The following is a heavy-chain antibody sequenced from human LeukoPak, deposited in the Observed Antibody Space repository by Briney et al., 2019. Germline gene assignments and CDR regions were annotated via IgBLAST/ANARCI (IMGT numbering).Heavy chain of an antibody. CDR3: ARVVDTPMVLYGAFDI. CDR2: ISSSSSYI. D-gene: IGHD5-18*01. CDR1: EFTFSSYN. V-gene: IGHV3-21*01. Sequence: GGSLRLSCAASEFTFSSYNMNWVRQAPGKGLEWVSFISSSSSYIHYADSVKGRFTISRDNAENSLYLQMNSLRAEDTAVYYCARVVDTPMVLYGAFDIWGQGTMVAVSS. J-gene: IGHJ3*02.